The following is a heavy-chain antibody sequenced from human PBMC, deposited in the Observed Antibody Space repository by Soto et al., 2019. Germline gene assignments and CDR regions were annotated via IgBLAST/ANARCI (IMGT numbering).Heavy chain of an antibody. CDR1: GGSISSDDYY. CDR3: ARDLDGLHDDTSGPFPRPG. V-gene: IGHV4-30-4*01. D-gene: IGHD3-22*01. J-gene: IGHJ1*01. CDR2: IHSSGSI. Sequence: PSETLSLTCTVSGGSISSDDYYWIWIRQAPGRGLEWIGYIHSSGSIDYNPSLKSRATMSIDTAGNQFSLKVSSVTVADTAVYYCARDLDGLHDDTSGPFPRPGWGQGTLVTVSS.